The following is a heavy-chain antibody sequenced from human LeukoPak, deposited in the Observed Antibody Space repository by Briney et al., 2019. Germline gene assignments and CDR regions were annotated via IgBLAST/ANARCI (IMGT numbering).Heavy chain of an antibody. J-gene: IGHJ4*02. Sequence: GGSLRLSCAASGFTFSSYAMSWVRQAPGKGLEWVSAISGSGGSTYYADSVKGRFTISRDNSKNTLYLQMNSLRAENTAVYYCAKDFGMVRGFSWGQGTLVTVSS. CDR2: ISGSGGST. V-gene: IGHV3-23*01. CDR1: GFTFSSYA. D-gene: IGHD3-10*01. CDR3: AKDFGMVRGFS.